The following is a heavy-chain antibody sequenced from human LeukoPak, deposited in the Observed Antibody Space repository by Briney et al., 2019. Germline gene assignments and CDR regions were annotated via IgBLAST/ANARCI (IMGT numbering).Heavy chain of an antibody. V-gene: IGHV4-30-2*01. D-gene: IGHD3-16*01. Sequence: SQTLSLTCTVSGGSISSGGYYWSWIRQPPGKGLEWIGYIYHSGSTYYNPFLKSRVTISVDRSKNQFSLKLSSVTAADTAVYYCATGGKDYFDYWGQGTLVTVSS. CDR3: ATGGKDYFDY. J-gene: IGHJ4*02. CDR1: GGSISSGGYY. CDR2: IYHSGST.